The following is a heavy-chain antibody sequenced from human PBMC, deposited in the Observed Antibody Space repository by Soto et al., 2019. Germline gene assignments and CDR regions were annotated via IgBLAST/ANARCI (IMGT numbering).Heavy chain of an antibody. CDR1: GFTLSDYW. D-gene: IGHD5-18*01. Sequence: EVQLVESGGGVVQPGGSLRLSCAASGFTLSDYWMHWVRQVPGKGLVWVSSISADGSSTNYLDSVKGRFTISRDNAKKAVYLQMNSLRAEDTGLYFCARSGYSYGNGFEYWGQGTLVAVSS. CDR3: ARSGYSYGNGFEY. CDR2: ISADGSST. V-gene: IGHV3-74*01. J-gene: IGHJ4*02.